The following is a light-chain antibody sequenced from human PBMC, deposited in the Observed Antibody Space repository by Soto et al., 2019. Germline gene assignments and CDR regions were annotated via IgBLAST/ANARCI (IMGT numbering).Light chain of an antibody. CDR2: TND. V-gene: IGLV1-47*02. J-gene: IGLJ3*02. CDR1: FSNIGSNY. Sequence: QLVLTQPPSASGTPGQRVTISCSGRFSNIGSNYVYWYQQLPGTAPKLLIFTNDQRTSGVPGRFSGSKSGTSASLAISGLRSEDEADYYCAVWDDSLRGGVFGGGTKLTVL. CDR3: AVWDDSLRGGV.